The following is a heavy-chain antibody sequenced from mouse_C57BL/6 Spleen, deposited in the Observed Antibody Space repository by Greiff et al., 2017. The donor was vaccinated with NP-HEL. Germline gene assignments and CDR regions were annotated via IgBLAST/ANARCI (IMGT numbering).Heavy chain of an antibody. J-gene: IGHJ1*03. CDR2: ISNGGGST. CDR1: GFTFSDYY. V-gene: IGHV5-12*01. CDR3: ARLDGSSYGYFDV. Sequence: EVNLVESGGGLVQPGGSLKLSCAASGFTFSDYYMYWVRQTPEKRLEWVAYISNGGGSTYYPDTVKGRFTISRDNAKNTLYLQMSRLKSEDTAMYYCARLDGSSYGYFDVWGTGTTVTVSS. D-gene: IGHD1-1*01.